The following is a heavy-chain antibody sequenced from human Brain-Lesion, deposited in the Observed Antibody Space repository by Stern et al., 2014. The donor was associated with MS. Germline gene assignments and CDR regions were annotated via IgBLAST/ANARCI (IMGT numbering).Heavy chain of an antibody. CDR1: GGTFGTYP. Sequence: QVQLGQSGPEVKKPGSSVQVSCKASGGTFGTYPITWLRQAPGQGLEWMGLIIPIFGSPNYAQKFQGRVTITADRSTTTVYMKLSSLKSDDAAVYYCAKDGPALVTNWFDPWGRGTLVTVSS. CDR3: AKDGPALVTNWFDP. CDR2: IIPIFGSP. V-gene: IGHV1-69*06. J-gene: IGHJ5*02. D-gene: IGHD5-18*01.